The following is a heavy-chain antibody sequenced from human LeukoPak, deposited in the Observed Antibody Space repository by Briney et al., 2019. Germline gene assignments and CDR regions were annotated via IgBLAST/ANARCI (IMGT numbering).Heavy chain of an antibody. CDR3: ARGWTSSGWYAAPSFDP. V-gene: IGHV4-34*01. Sequence: SETLSLTCAVYGGSFSGYYWSWIRQPPGKGLEWLGEINHSGSTNYNPSLKSRVTISVDTSKNQFSLKLSSVTAADTAVYYCARGWTSSGWYAAPSFDPWGQGTLVTVSS. J-gene: IGHJ5*02. CDR1: GGSFSGYY. CDR2: INHSGST. D-gene: IGHD6-19*01.